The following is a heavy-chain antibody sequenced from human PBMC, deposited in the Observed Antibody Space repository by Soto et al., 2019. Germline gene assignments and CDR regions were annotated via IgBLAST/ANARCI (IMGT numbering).Heavy chain of an antibody. J-gene: IGHJ6*02. CDR2: ISSSSSYI. V-gene: IGHV3-21*01. Sequence: GGSLRLSCAASGFTFSSYSMNWVRQAPGKGLEWVSSISSSSSYIYYADSVKGRFTISRDNAKNSLYLQMNSLRAEDTAVYYCARGDTYGDYGGPNYYYYGMDVWGQGTTVTVSS. CDR3: ARGDTYGDYGGPNYYYYGMDV. D-gene: IGHD4-17*01. CDR1: GFTFSSYS.